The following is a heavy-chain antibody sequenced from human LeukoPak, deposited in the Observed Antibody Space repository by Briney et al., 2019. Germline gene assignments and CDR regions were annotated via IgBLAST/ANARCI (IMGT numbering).Heavy chain of an antibody. CDR2: IKQDGSEK. CDR1: GFTFSSYW. Sequence: PGGSLRLSCAASGFTFSSYWMSWVRQAPGKGLEWVANIKQDGSEKYYVDSVKGRFTISRDNAKNSLYLQMNSLRAEDTAVYYCARDSPKIWQWLISGLHLDYWGQGTLVTVSS. J-gene: IGHJ4*02. CDR3: ARDSPKIWQWLISGLHLDY. V-gene: IGHV3-7*01. D-gene: IGHD6-19*01.